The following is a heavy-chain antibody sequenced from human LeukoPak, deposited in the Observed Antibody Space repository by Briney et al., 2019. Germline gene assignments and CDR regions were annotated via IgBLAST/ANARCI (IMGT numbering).Heavy chain of an antibody. CDR2: INHSGST. CDR1: GGSFSGYY. Sequence: SETLSLTCAVYGGSFSGYYWSWIRQPPGKGLEWIGEINHSGSTNYNPSLKSRVTISVDTSKNQFSLKLSSVTAADTAVYYCARDSPPFAFDIWGQGTMVTVSS. V-gene: IGHV4-34*01. D-gene: IGHD2-21*01. J-gene: IGHJ3*02. CDR3: ARDSPPFAFDI.